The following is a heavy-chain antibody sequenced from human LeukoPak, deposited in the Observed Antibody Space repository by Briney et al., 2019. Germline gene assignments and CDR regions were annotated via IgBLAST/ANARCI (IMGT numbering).Heavy chain of an antibody. Sequence: GGSLRLSCAASGFTVSSNYMSGVRQAPGKGLDWDSVIYSGGSTYYAGSVKGRFTISRDNSKNTLYLQMNSLRAEDTAVYYCARDRSGYYPYYFDYWGQGTLVTVSS. CDR2: IYSGGST. CDR1: GFTVSSNY. J-gene: IGHJ4*02. CDR3: ARDRSGYYPYYFDY. V-gene: IGHV3-66*02. D-gene: IGHD3-22*01.